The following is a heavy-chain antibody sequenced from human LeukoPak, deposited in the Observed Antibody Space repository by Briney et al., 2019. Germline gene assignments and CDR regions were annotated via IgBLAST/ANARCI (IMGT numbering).Heavy chain of an antibody. V-gene: IGHV4-59*01. CDR2: IYYSGST. J-gene: IGHJ5*02. D-gene: IGHD6-13*01. Sequence: SPSETLSLTCTVSGGSISSYYWSWIRQPPGKGLEWIGYIYYSGSTNYNPSLKSRVTISVDTSKNQFSLKLSSVTAADTAVYYCARFPYSSTDNWFDPWGQGTLVTVSS. CDR1: GGSISSYY. CDR3: ARFPYSSTDNWFDP.